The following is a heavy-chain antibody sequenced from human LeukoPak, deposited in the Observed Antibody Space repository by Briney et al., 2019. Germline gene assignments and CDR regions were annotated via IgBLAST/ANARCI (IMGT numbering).Heavy chain of an antibody. CDR1: GFTFSSYG. D-gene: IGHD6-6*01. Sequence: GGSLRLSCAASGFTFSSYGMHWVRQAPGKGLGWVAVISYDGSNKYYADSVKGRFTISRDNSKNTLYLQMNSLRAEDTAVYYCARADSSIAARLSRSSIFNYYYYMDVWGKGTTVTVSS. J-gene: IGHJ6*03. CDR3: ARADSSIAARLSRSSIFNYYYYMDV. V-gene: IGHV3-30*03. CDR2: ISYDGSNK.